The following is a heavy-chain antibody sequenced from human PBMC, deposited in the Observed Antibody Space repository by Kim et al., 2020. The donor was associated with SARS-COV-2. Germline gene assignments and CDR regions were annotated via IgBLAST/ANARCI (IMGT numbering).Heavy chain of an antibody. D-gene: IGHD3-10*01. Sequence: GGSLRLSCSASGFTFSSYAMYWVRQTAGKGLECVSGISGNGGSTYYADSVKGRFTISRDNSKNTLNLQMGSLRAEDTAVYYCVKGLATLVRGVFHSYYYG. V-gene: IGHV3-64D*09. CDR1: GFTFSSYA. CDR2: ISGNGGST. CDR3: VKGLATLVRGVFHSYYYG. J-gene: IGHJ6*01.